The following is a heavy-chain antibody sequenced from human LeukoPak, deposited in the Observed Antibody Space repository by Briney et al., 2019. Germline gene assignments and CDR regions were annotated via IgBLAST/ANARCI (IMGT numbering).Heavy chain of an antibody. CDR3: ARASGYYDSSGYYEYYFDY. CDR1: GVSISSSSYY. J-gene: IGHJ4*02. V-gene: IGHV4-39*01. Sequence: SETLSLTCTVSGVSISSSSYYWGWIRQPPGKGLEWIGSIYYSGSTYYNPSLKSRVTISVDTSKNQFSQKLSSVTAADTAVYYCARASGYYDSSGYYEYYFDYWGQGTLVTVSS. D-gene: IGHD3-22*01. CDR2: IYYSGST.